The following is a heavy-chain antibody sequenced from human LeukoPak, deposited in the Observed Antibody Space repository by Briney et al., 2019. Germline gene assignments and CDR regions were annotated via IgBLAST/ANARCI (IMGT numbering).Heavy chain of an antibody. V-gene: IGHV3-7*05. CDR1: GFTFSSYW. CDR2: INPDGSEK. J-gene: IGHJ4*02. CDR3: ATNWRGSGS. Sequence: GGSLRLSCAASGFTFSSYWMSWVRQAPGKGLESVANINPDGSEKYYVDSVKGRFTISRDNAKNSVYLQMNTLSAEDTALYYCATNWRGSGSWGQGTLVTVSS. D-gene: IGHD3-10*01.